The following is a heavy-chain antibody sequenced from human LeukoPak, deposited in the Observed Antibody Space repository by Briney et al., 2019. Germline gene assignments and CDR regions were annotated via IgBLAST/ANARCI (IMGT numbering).Heavy chain of an antibody. J-gene: IGHJ5*02. CDR1: GYTFTDYY. CDR3: ARDRGYCSSTSCYNWFDP. V-gene: IGHV1-2*02. CDR2: INPSSGGT. Sequence: ASVKVSCKASGYTFTDYYMHWVRQAPGQGLEWMGWINPSSGGTNYAQKFQGRVTMTRDTSISTAYMELSRLRSDDTAVYYCARDRGYCSSTSCYNWFDPWGQGTLVTVSS. D-gene: IGHD2-2*01.